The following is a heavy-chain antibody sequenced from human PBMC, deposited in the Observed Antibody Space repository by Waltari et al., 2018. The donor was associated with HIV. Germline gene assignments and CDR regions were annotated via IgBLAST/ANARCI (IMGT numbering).Heavy chain of an antibody. D-gene: IGHD3-10*01. V-gene: IGHV4-61*01. J-gene: IGHJ6*02. CDR1: GGSVSSGSYY. CDR2: IYYSGST. Sequence: QVQLQESGPGLVKPSETLSLTCTVSGGSVSSGSYYWSWIRQPPGKGLEWIGYIYYSGSTNYNPSLKSRVTISVDTSKNQFSLKLSSVTAADTAVYYCARGVGFSEPYYYYGMDVWGQGTTVTVSS. CDR3: ARGVGFSEPYYYYGMDV.